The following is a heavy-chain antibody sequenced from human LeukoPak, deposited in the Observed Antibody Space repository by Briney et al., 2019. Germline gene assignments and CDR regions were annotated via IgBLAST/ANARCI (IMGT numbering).Heavy chain of an antibody. J-gene: IGHJ5*02. CDR2: IYYSGST. V-gene: IGHV4-31*03. D-gene: IGHD6-13*01. Sequence: SETLSLTCTVSGGSLSSGGSYWGWVRQHPGRGLEWIGYIYYSGSTYYNPSLKSRVTISVDTSKNQSSLKLSSVTAADTAVYCCARDYTIHSSSWYHWFDPWGQGTLVTVSS. CDR3: ARDYTIHSSSWYHWFDP. CDR1: GGSLSSGGSY.